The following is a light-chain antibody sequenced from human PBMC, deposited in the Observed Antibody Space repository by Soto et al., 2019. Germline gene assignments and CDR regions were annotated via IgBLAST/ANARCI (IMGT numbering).Light chain of an antibody. CDR2: GAS. J-gene: IGKJ5*01. CDR3: QQYGSSPRT. CDR1: QSVDSN. V-gene: IGKV3-20*01. Sequence: EIVMTQSPATLSVSPGDGATLSCRASQSVDSNLAWYQQKPGQTPRLLMYGASSRATGIPDRFSGSGSGTDFTLTISRLEPEDFAVYYCQQYGSSPRTFGQGTRLEIK.